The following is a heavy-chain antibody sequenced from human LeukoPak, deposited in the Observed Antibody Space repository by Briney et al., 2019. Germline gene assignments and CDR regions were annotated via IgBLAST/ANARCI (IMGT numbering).Heavy chain of an antibody. J-gene: IGHJ5*02. Sequence: SETLSLTCAVYGGSFSGYYWSWIRQPPGKGLEWIGEINHSGSTNYNPSLKSRVTISVDTSKNQFSLKLSSVTAADTAVYYCARGRRYSSNGRGFDLWGQGTLVTVSS. CDR2: INHSGST. D-gene: IGHD6-13*01. V-gene: IGHV4-34*01. CDR1: GGSFSGYY. CDR3: ARGRRYSSNGRGFDL.